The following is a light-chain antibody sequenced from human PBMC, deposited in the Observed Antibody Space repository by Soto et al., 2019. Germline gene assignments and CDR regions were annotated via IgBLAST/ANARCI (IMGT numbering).Light chain of an antibody. CDR1: SSDVGSYNY. J-gene: IGLJ1*01. CDR2: DVS. CDR3: ISYTTISTYV. V-gene: IGLV2-14*03. Sequence: QSVLTQPASVSGSPGQSIAISCTGTSSDVGSYNYVSWYQHHPGKAPKVMIYDVSSRPSGVSNRFSGSKSGNTASLTISGLQAVDEADYYCISYTTISTYVFGTGTKVTVL.